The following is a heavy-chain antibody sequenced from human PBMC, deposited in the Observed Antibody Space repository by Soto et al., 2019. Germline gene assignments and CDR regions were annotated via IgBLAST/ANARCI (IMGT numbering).Heavy chain of an antibody. CDR2: IYYSGST. Sequence: PSETLSLTCTVSGGSISSYYWSWIRQPPGKGLEWIGYIYYSGSTNYNPSLKSRVTISVDTSKNQFSLKLSSVTAADTAVYYCARGRTTVTDHEAFDIWGQGTMVTVSS. D-gene: IGHD4-17*01. J-gene: IGHJ3*02. CDR1: GGSISSYY. CDR3: ARGRTTVTDHEAFDI. V-gene: IGHV4-59*08.